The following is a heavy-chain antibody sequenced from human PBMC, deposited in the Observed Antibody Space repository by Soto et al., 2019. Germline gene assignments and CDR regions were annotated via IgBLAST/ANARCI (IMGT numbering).Heavy chain of an antibody. Sequence: SETLSLTCTVSGGSISSSSYYWGWIRQPPGKGLEWIGSIYYSGSTYYNPSLKSRVTISVDTSKNQFSLKLSSVTAADMAVYYCAGVLRYFDWLLWDDFDYWGQGTLVTVSS. CDR3: AGVLRYFDWLLWDDFDY. CDR1: GGSISSSSYY. CDR2: IYYSGST. V-gene: IGHV4-39*01. J-gene: IGHJ4*02. D-gene: IGHD3-9*01.